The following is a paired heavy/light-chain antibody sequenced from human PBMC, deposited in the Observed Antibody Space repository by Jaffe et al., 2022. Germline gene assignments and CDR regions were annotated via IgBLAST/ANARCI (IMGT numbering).Light chain of an antibody. CDR1: SSDVGSYNL. J-gene: IGLJ1*01. Sequence: QSALTQPASVSGSPGQSITISCTGTSSDVGSYNLVSWYQQHPGKAPKLMIYEGSKRPSGVSNRFSGSKSGNTASLTISGLQAEDEADYYCCSYAGSSTLVFGTGTKVTVL. CDR3: CSYAGSSTLV. CDR2: EGS. V-gene: IGLV2-23*01.
Heavy chain of an antibody. CDR3: ARDGRPWGIAVAGPAEYFQH. CDR2: IIPIFGTA. V-gene: IGHV1-69*01. J-gene: IGHJ1*01. CDR1: GGTFSSYA. Sequence: QVQLVQSGAEVKKPGSSVKVSCKASGGTFSSYAISWVRQAPGQGLEWMGGIIPIFGTANYAQKFQGRVTITADESTSTAYMELSSLRSEDTAVYYCARDGRPWGIAVAGPAEYFQHWGQGTLVTVSS. D-gene: IGHD6-19*01.